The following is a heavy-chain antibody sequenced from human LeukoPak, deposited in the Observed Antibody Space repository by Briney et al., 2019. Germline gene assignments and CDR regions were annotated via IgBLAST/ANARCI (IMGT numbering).Heavy chain of an antibody. Sequence: SETLSLTCIVSGGSMSSYYWSWIRQPPGKGLEWIGYIYCSGSTNYNPSLKSRVTISVDTSKNQFSLKLSSVTAADTAVYYCARGGTVGAPYNWFDPWGQGTLVTVSS. CDR1: GGSMSSYY. CDR2: IYCSGST. CDR3: ARGGTVGAPYNWFDP. J-gene: IGHJ5*02. D-gene: IGHD1-26*01. V-gene: IGHV4-59*01.